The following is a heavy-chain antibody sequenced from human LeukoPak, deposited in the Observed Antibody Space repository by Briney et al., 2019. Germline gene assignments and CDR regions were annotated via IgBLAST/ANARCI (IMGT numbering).Heavy chain of an antibody. D-gene: IGHD3-10*01. CDR2: ISYDGSNK. V-gene: IGHV3-30*04. J-gene: IGHJ4*02. CDR1: GFTFSSYA. Sequence: PGGSLRLSCAASGFTFSSYAMHWVRQAPGKGLEGVAVISYDGSNKYYADSVKGRFTISRDNPKNTLYLQMNSLRAEDTAVYYCARDGGVYYYGSGSYYYYWGQGTLVTVSS. CDR3: ARDGGVYYYGSGSYYYY.